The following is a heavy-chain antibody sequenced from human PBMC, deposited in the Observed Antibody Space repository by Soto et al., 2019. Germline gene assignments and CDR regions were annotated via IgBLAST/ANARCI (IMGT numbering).Heavy chain of an antibody. CDR1: GFTFSSYG. D-gene: IGHD1-26*01. CDR3: AKDLSVGAADYYFDS. Sequence: QVQVVESGGGVVQPGRSLRLSCAASGFTFSSYGMHWVRQAPGKGLEWVAVISYDGGNKYHAHSVKGRFTISRDNSKNTLYLQMNSLRAEDTAVYYCAKDLSVGAADYYFDSWGQGTLVTVSS. V-gene: IGHV3-30*18. J-gene: IGHJ4*02. CDR2: ISYDGGNK.